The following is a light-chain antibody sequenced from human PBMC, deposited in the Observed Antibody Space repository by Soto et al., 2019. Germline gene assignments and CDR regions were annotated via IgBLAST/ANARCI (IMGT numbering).Light chain of an antibody. CDR1: QSISSY. CDR2: AAS. J-gene: IGKJ4*01. CDR3: DRRYSTHLS. Sequence: IQMPQSPSSLSASLGNRFTITCRASQSISSYLNWYQQKPGKAPKLLIYAASSLQSGVPSRFSGSGSVTDFTLTICSLQPEYWATCCCDRRYSTHLSFGGGTKVDIK. V-gene: IGKV1-39*01.